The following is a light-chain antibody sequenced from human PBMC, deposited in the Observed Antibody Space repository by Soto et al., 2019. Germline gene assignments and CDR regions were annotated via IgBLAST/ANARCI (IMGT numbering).Light chain of an antibody. Sequence: EIVLTQSPGTLSLSPGERATLSCRASQSVTSTFLAWYQQKRGQAPRHVIHGASRRATGIPDRFSGSGSGTDFTLTISRLEPEDFAVYYCQHYGGSLYTFGQGTKLEIK. V-gene: IGKV3-20*01. CDR1: QSVTSTF. CDR2: GAS. CDR3: QHYGGSLYT. J-gene: IGKJ2*01.